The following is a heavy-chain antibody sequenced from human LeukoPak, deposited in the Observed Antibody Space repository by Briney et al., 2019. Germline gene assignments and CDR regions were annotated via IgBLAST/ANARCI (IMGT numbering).Heavy chain of an antibody. CDR1: GYTFTGYY. CDR3: AIIAAAGTDYFDY. D-gene: IGHD6-13*01. CDR2: INPSGGST. V-gene: IGHV1-46*01. Sequence: GASVKVSCKASGYTFTGYYMHWVRQAPGQGLEWMGIINPSGGSTSYAQKFQGRVTMTRDMSTSTVYMELSSLRSEDTAVYYCAIIAAAGTDYFDYWGQGTLVTVSS. J-gene: IGHJ4*02.